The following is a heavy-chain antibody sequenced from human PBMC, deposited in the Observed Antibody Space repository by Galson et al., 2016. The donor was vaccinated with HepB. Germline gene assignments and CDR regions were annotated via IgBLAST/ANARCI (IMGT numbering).Heavy chain of an antibody. CDR3: ARGAHRIAYFDY. CDR1: GFTFSSFT. J-gene: IGHJ4*02. CDR2: ISYDGSNK. Sequence: SLRLSCAASGFTFSSFTMHWVRQAPGKGLEWVAVISYDGSNKYYADSVKGRFTISRDISKNTLYLQMYSLRAEDTAVYYCARGAHRIAYFDYWGQGTLVTVSS. D-gene: IGHD1-14*01. V-gene: IGHV3-30-3*01.